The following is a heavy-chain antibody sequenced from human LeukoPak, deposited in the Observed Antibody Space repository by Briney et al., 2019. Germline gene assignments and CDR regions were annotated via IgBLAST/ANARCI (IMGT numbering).Heavy chain of an antibody. D-gene: IGHD6-13*01. CDR2: ISAYNGNT. V-gene: IGHV1-18*01. CDR3: ARVAPPIAAAGRPKLTHYYYYMDV. J-gene: IGHJ6*03. CDR1: GYTFTSYG. Sequence: ASVKVSCKASGYTFTSYGISWVRQAPGQGLEWMGWISAYNGNTNYAQKLQGRVTMTTDTSTSTAYMELRSLRSDDTAVYYCARVAPPIAAAGRPKLTHYYYYMDVWGKGTTVTVSS.